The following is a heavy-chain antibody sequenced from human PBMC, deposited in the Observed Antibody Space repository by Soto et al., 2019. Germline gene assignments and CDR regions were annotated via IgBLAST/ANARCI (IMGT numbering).Heavy chain of an antibody. J-gene: IGHJ5*02. CDR3: ARYSPLYCSGGSCQKRYNWFDP. D-gene: IGHD2-15*01. V-gene: IGHV4-30-4*02. CDR2: IYYSGST. Sequence: SETLSLTCTVSGGSISSGDYYWSWIRQPPGKGLEWIGYIYYSGSTYYNPSLKSRVTISVDTSKNQFSLKLSSVTAADTAVYYCARYSPLYCSGGSCQKRYNWFDPWGQGTLVTVSS. CDR1: GGSISSGDYY.